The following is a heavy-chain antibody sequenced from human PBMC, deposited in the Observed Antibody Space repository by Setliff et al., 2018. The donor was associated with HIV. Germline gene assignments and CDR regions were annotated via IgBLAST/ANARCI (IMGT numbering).Heavy chain of an antibody. CDR2: ISSNDGNT. V-gene: IGHV1-18*01. CDR3: TRGYSSSWYVKPLDP. CDR1: GFTFDNYG. Sequence: ASVKVSCKGSGFTFDNYGISWVRQAPGHGLEWMGWISSNDGNTNYAQKFQGRLTMTTDTSTTTAYMELRSLRSDDTAVYYCTRGYSSSWYVKPLDPWGQGTPVTVS. J-gene: IGHJ5*02. D-gene: IGHD6-13*01.